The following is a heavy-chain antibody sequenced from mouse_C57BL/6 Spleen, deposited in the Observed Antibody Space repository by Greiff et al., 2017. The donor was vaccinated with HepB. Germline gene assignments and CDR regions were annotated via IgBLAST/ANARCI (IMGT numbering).Heavy chain of an antibody. J-gene: IGHJ2*01. CDR1: GYTFTDYY. CDR2: INPNNGGT. D-gene: IGHD6-5*01. CDR3: ARGAGLFDY. V-gene: IGHV1-26*01. Sequence: EVQLQQSGPELVKPGASVKISCKASGYTFTDYYMNWVKQSHGKSLEWIGDINPNNGGTSYNQKFKGKATLTVDKSSSTAYMELRSLTSEDSAVYYCARGAGLFDYWGQGTTLTVSS.